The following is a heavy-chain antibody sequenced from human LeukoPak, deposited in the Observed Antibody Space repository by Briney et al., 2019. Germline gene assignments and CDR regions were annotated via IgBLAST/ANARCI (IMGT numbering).Heavy chain of an antibody. CDR3: ARGSWEVRFDF. D-gene: IGHD1-26*01. J-gene: IGHJ4*02. CDR1: GGSFSGYY. Sequence: SETLSLTCAVYGGSFSGYYWSWIRQPPGKGLEWIGEINQSGSTNYNPSLKSRVTLSADTSKNQFSLKLRSVTAADTAVYYCARGSWEVRFDFWGQGPLVTVSS. CDR2: INQSGST. V-gene: IGHV4-34*01.